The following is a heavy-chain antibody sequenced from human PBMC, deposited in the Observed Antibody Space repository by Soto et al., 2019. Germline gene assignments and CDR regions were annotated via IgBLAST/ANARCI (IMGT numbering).Heavy chain of an antibody. V-gene: IGHV4-39*01. CDR1: GASISSRDYY. Sequence: SETLSLTCSVSGASISSRDYYWGWIRQTPGKGLEWIGNIDYNGVTYYNPSLKSRVTVSKDTSKNQFSLKVASVTAADTAIYYCGRVMSGTSRHTDSDYWGQGTQVTVS. D-gene: IGHD2-2*01. CDR2: IDYNGVT. CDR3: GRVMSGTSRHTDSDY. J-gene: IGHJ4*02.